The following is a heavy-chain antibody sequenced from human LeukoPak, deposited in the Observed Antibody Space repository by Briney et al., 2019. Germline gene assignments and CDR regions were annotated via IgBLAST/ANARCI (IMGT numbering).Heavy chain of an antibody. Sequence: GGSLRLSCAASGLTFSSHAMTWVRQAPGKGLEWVSGITGSGGNTYYAESAKGRFTISRDNSKNTLYLQMNSLRAEDTAVYYCARDYRLDTAMALDYWGQGTLVTVSS. J-gene: IGHJ4*02. D-gene: IGHD5-18*01. CDR3: ARDYRLDTAMALDY. CDR2: ITGSGGNT. V-gene: IGHV3-23*01. CDR1: GLTFSSHA.